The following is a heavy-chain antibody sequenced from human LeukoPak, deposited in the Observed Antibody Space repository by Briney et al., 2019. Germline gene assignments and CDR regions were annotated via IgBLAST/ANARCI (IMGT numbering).Heavy chain of an antibody. J-gene: IGHJ4*02. CDR3: TRDLLAGDYSGSGNLGY. D-gene: IGHD3-10*01. Sequence: GGSLRLSCAASGFTFSSYEMNWVRQAPGKGLEWVSYISSSGSTIYYADSVKGRFTISRDNAKNSLYLQMNSLKTEDTAVYYCTRDLLAGDYSGSGNLGYWGQGTLVTVSS. CDR2: ISSSGSTI. CDR1: GFTFSSYE. V-gene: IGHV3-48*03.